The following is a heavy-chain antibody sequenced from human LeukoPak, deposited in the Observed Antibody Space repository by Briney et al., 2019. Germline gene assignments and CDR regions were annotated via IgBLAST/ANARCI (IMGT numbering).Heavy chain of an antibody. V-gene: IGHV4-4*07. CDR2: IYTSGST. CDR3: ARAGWMATPYGTAFDI. Sequence: PSETLSLTCTVSGGSISRYFWSWIRQPAGKGLEWIGRIYTSGSTNYNPAQESRVTMSVDTSKNQFSLKMSSVTAADTAVYYCARAGWMATPYGTAFDIWGQGTMVTVSS. J-gene: IGHJ3*02. D-gene: IGHD5-24*01. CDR1: GGSISRYF.